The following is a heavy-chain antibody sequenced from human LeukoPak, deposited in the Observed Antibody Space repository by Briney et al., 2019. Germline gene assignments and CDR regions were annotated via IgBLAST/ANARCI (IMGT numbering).Heavy chain of an antibody. Sequence: PGGSLRLSCVASGFTFSSYWMSWVRQAPGKGLEWVANIKQDGSEKFYVDSVKGRFTISRDNAKNSLYLQLNSLRAEDTAVYYCARGWASSRRKAFDIWGQGTMVTVSS. V-gene: IGHV3-7*03. CDR1: GFTFSSYW. J-gene: IGHJ3*02. CDR3: ARGWASSRRKAFDI. D-gene: IGHD3-16*01. CDR2: IKQDGSEK.